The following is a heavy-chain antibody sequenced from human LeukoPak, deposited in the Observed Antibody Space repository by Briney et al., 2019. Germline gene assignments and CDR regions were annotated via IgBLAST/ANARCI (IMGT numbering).Heavy chain of an antibody. CDR3: ARTWGANRARGYFGY. D-gene: IGHD1-14*01. J-gene: IGHJ4*02. CDR1: GYTFTSYY. V-gene: IGHV1-46*01. Sequence: PWASVKVSCKAAGYTFTSYYMHLVRQAPGQGHEWMGIINPSGGSTSYAQKFQGRVTMTRDTSTSTVYIELSSLRSEYTAVYYCARTWGANRARGYFGYWGQGTLVTGSS. CDR2: INPSGGST.